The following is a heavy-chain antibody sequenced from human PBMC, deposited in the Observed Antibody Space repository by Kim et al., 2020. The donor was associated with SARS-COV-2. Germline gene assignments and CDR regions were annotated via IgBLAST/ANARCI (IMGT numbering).Heavy chain of an antibody. CDR3: ARDKNYGDYNYYYYGMDV. D-gene: IGHD4-17*01. CDR2: IYYSGST. J-gene: IGHJ6*02. V-gene: IGHV4-31*03. CDR1: VGSISSGGYY. Sequence: QTLSLTCTVSVGSISSGGYYWSWIRQHPGKGLEWIGYIYYSGSTYYNPSLKSRVTISVDTSKNQFSLKLSSVTAADTAVYYCARDKNYGDYNYYYYGMDVWGQGTTVTVSS.